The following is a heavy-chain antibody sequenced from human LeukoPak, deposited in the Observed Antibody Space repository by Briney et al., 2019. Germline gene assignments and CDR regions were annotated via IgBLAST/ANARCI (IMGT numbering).Heavy chain of an antibody. CDR3: ARHHRLTVDY. J-gene: IGHJ4*02. CDR1: GGSFSGYY. CDR2: INHSGST. Sequence: PSETLSLTCAVYGGSFSGYYWSWIRQPPGKGLGWIGEINHSGSTNYNPSLKSRVTISVDTSKNQFSLKLSSVTAADTAVYYCARHHRLTVDYWGQGTLVTVSS. V-gene: IGHV4-34*01.